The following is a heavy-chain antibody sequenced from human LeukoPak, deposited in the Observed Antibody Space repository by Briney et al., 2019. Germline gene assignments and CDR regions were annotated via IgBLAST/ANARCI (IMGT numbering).Heavy chain of an antibody. D-gene: IGHD3-3*01. CDR3: ARDRSRFGTYYDFWSGYTALG. V-gene: IGHV3-30*02. Sequence: GGSLRLSCAASGFTFSNYGMHWVRQAPGKGLEWVAVIRHDGSNTYYADSVKGRFTISRDNSKNTLNLQMNSLRAEDTGVYYCARDRSRFGTYYDFWSGYTALGWGQGTLVTVSS. CDR2: IRHDGSNT. J-gene: IGHJ4*02. CDR1: GFTFSNYG.